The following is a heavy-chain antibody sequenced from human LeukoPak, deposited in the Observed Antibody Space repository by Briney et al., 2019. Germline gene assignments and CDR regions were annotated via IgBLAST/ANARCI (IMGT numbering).Heavy chain of an antibody. CDR3: ARDPPTFDY. V-gene: IGHV3-30*01. CDR1: GFTFSSYA. CDR2: ISYDGSNK. Sequence: GGSLRLSCAASGFTFSSYAMHWVRQAPGEGLEWVAVISYDGSNKYYADSVKGRFTISRDNSKNTLYLQMNSLRAEDTAVYYCARDPPTFDYWGQGTLVTVSS. J-gene: IGHJ4*02.